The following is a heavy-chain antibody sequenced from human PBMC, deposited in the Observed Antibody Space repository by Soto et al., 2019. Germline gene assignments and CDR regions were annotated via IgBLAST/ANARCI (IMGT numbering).Heavy chain of an antibody. CDR1: GFTLSNAW. J-gene: IGHJ4*02. V-gene: IGHV3-15*07. CDR2: IRSKTEGGAT. CDR3: TTDVWTSRSTDY. Sequence: EVHLVESGGGLVKPGGSLRLSCAASGFTLSNAWMNWVRQAPGKGLEWVGHIRSKTEGGATYYAAPVRGRFTISRDDSKNTLYLQMSNPTTEDTAGYYCTTDVWTSRSTDYWGQGTLVTGSS. D-gene: IGHD1-1*01.